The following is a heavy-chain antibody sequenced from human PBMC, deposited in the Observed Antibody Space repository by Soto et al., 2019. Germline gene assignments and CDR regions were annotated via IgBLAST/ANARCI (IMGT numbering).Heavy chain of an antibody. CDR1: GYTFTSYA. J-gene: IGHJ3*02. CDR2: INAGIGNT. CDR3: ARGHYTDAFDI. V-gene: IGHV1-3*01. Sequence: QVQLVQSGAEVKKPGASVKVSCKASGYTFTSYAMHWVRQAPGQRLEWMGWINAGIGNTKYSQKFQGRVTITRDTSASTAYMELSSLRSEDTAVYYCARGHYTDAFDIWGQGTMVTVSS. D-gene: IGHD3-10*01.